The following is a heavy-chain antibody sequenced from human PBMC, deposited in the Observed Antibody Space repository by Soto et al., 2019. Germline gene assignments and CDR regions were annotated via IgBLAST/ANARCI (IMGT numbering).Heavy chain of an antibody. CDR3: ARDRSPIAVAGSVYYYYYYGMDV. CDR1: GFTFTSSA. CDR2: IVVGSGNT. Sequence: GASVKVSCKASGFTFTSSAVQWVRQARGQRLEWIGWIVVGSGNTNYAQKFQERVTITRDMSTSTAYMELSSLRSDDTAVYYCARDRSPIAVAGSVYYYYYYGMDVWGQGTTVTVSS. V-gene: IGHV1-58*01. D-gene: IGHD6-19*01. J-gene: IGHJ6*02.